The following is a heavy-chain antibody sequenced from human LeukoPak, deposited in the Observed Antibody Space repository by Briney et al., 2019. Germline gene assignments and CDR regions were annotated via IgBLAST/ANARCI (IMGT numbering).Heavy chain of an antibody. D-gene: IGHD3-22*01. Sequence: GESLKISCKGSGYSFTSYWIGWVRQMPGEGLEWMGIIYPGDSDTRYSPSFQGQVTISADKSISTAYLQWSSLKASDTAMYYCARSALRGYYYDSSGYYNFDYWGQGTLVTVSS. CDR3: ARSALRGYYYDSSGYYNFDY. CDR1: GYSFTSYW. J-gene: IGHJ4*02. CDR2: IYPGDSDT. V-gene: IGHV5-51*01.